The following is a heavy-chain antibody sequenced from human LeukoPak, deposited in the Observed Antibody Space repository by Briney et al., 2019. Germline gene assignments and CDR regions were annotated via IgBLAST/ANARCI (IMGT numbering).Heavy chain of an antibody. D-gene: IGHD3-10*01. V-gene: IGHV4-34*01. CDR2: INHSGST. J-gene: IGHJ4*02. CDR1: GGSFSGYY. CDR3: ARGRRNYYGSGNYLDY. Sequence: ETLSLTCAVYGGSFSGYYWSWIRQPPGKGLEWIGEINHSGSTNYNPSLKSRVTISVDTSKNQFSLKLSSVTAADTAVYYCARGRRNYYGSGNYLDYWGQGTLVTVSS.